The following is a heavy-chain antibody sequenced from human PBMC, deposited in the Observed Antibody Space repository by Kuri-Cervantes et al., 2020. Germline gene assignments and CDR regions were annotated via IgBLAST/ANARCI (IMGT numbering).Heavy chain of an antibody. J-gene: IGHJ4*02. V-gene: IGHV3-48*03. CDR3: ARDGSGWLRLVDY. CDR1: GFTFSSYE. Sequence: GESLKISCAASGFTFSSYEMNWVRQAPGRGLEWVSYVRSSGSTIYYADSVKGRFTISRDNAKNSLYLQMNSLRAEDTAVYYCARDGSGWLRLVDYWGQGTLVTVSS. CDR2: VRSSGSTI. D-gene: IGHD5-12*01.